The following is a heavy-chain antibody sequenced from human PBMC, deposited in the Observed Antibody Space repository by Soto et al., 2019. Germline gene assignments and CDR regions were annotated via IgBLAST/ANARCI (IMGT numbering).Heavy chain of an antibody. D-gene: IGHD1-26*01. CDR2: ISGSGDST. Sequence: PGGSLRLSCAASGITFSSYAMNWVRQAPGKGLEWVSVISGSGDSTYYADSVKGRFTISRHNSKNTLYLQMNSLRAEDTAVYYGARGPGGSYYYFDYWGQGTLDTVSS. CDR3: ARGPGGSYYYFDY. V-gene: IGHV3-23*01. CDR1: GITFSSYA. J-gene: IGHJ4*02.